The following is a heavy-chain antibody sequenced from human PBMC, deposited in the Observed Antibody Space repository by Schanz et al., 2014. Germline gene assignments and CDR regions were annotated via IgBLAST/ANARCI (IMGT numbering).Heavy chain of an antibody. D-gene: IGHD3-10*01. CDR1: GFTFGDYA. J-gene: IGHJ3*02. CDR3: AKGRFGELSAFDI. Sequence: EVQLLESGGGLVQPGGSLRLSCAASGFTFGDYAMTWVRQAPGKGLEWVSSINSSGTYISYADSLKGRFTISRDNSKNTLYLQMNSLRAEDTAVYYCAKGRFGELSAFDIWGQGTMXTVSS. V-gene: IGHV3-23*01. CDR2: INSSGTYI.